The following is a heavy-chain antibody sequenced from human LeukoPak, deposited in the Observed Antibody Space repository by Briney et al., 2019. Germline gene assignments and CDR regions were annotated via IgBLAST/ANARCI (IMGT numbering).Heavy chain of an antibody. J-gene: IGHJ6*03. CDR3: ARVGRVSIYPSYMDV. CDR1: GFTFSTFP. Sequence: GGSLRLSCEASGFTFSTFPMHWVRQTPDKRLEWVAVISHDGRDTYYADSVKGRFTISRDNSKNTLYLQMSSLSPEDAAVVYCARVGRVSIYPSYMDVWGKGTTVIVSS. D-gene: IGHD6-6*01. CDR2: ISHDGRDT. V-gene: IGHV3-30*04.